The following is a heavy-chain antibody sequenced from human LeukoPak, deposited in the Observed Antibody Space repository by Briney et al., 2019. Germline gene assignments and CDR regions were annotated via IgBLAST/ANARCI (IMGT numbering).Heavy chain of an antibody. V-gene: IGHV1-8*01. CDR1: GYTFTSYD. Sequence: ASVKVSCKASGYTFTSYDINWVRQATGQGLEWMGWMNPNSGNTGYAQKLQGRVTMTTDTSTSTAYMELRSLRSDDTAVYYCARQWAAAGRNAFDIWGQGTMVTVSS. CDR2: MNPNSGNT. CDR3: ARQWAAAGRNAFDI. J-gene: IGHJ3*02. D-gene: IGHD6-13*01.